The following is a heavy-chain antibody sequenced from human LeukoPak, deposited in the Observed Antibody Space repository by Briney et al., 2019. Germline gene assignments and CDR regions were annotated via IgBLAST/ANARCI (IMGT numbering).Heavy chain of an antibody. CDR2: ISSSSSYI. J-gene: IGHJ3*02. V-gene: IGHV3-21*01. CDR3: AREILDRRAFDI. CDR1: GFTFITYS. Sequence: PGGSLRLSCAASGFTFITYSMNWVRQAPGKGLEWASSISSSSSYIYYADSVKGRFTISRDNAKNSLYLQMNSLRAEDTAVYYCAREILDRRAFDIWGQGTLVTVSS. D-gene: IGHD3-3*01.